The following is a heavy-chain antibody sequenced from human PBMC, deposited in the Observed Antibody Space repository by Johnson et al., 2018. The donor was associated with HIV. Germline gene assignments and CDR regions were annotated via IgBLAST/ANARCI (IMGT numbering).Heavy chain of an antibody. CDR3: AKVGLEGGEEGVGAFDI. J-gene: IGHJ3*02. CDR1: GFTFSNAW. CDR2: ISGSGSGT. D-gene: IGHD3-3*01. V-gene: IGHV3-23*04. Sequence: VQLVESGGGVVQPGGSLRLSCAASGFTFSNAWMSWVRQAPGKGLEWVSAISGSGSGTYYADSVKGRFTVSRDNSNNTLHLQMKSLRAEDMGLYYCAKVGLEGGEEGVGAFDIWGRGTMVTVST.